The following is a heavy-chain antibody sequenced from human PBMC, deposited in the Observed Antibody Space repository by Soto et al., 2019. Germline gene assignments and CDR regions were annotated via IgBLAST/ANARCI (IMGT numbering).Heavy chain of an antibody. Sequence: QVQLVESGGGVVQPGRSLRLSCAVSGFTVSPYGMHWVRQAPGKGLAWVAVISRDGGTKYYADSVKGRFTISRENSRNTLFLEMNSLRGDDMAVYYCTGEVASGYWGQGTLVTVSS. D-gene: IGHD2-8*02. V-gene: IGHV3-30*03. CDR2: ISRDGGTK. CDR3: TGEVASGY. CDR1: GFTVSPYG. J-gene: IGHJ4*02.